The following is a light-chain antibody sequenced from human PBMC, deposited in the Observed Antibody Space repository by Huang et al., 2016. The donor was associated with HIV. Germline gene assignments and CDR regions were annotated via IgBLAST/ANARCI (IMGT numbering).Light chain of an antibody. CDR1: QSVDSTD. J-gene: IGKJ5*01. CDR3: QHYGRSPPIT. CDR2: GAS. Sequence: EIVLTQSTGTLSLSPGGRATLSCRASQSVDSTDLAWAQQKPGQAPRLLIYGASSRGTGIPDRVSGSGSEIDFTLTISRLEPEDFAVYYCQHYGRSPPITFGQGTRLEIK. V-gene: IGKV3-20*01.